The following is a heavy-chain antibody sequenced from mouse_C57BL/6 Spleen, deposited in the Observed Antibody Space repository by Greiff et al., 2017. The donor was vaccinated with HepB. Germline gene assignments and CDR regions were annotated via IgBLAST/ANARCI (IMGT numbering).Heavy chain of an antibody. J-gene: IGHJ2*01. V-gene: IGHV1-82*01. CDR2: IYPGDGDT. D-gene: IGHD1-1*01. Sequence: QVQLQQSGPELVKPGASVKISCKASGYAFSSSWMNWVKQRPGKGLEWIGRIYPGDGDTNYNGKFKGKATLTADKSSSTAYMQLSSLTSEDSAVYFCARSRITTLDYWGQGTTLTVSS. CDR3: ARSRITTLDY. CDR1: GYAFSSSW.